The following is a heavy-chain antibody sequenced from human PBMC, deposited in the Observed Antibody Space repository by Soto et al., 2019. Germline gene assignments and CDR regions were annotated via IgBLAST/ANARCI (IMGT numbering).Heavy chain of an antibody. V-gene: IGHV4-59*01. Sequence: SETLSLTCTVSGASISSYYWSWIRQPPGKALEWIGYIYYSGNTNYNPSLKSRVTISVDTSKTHFSLKLSSVTAADTAVYYCARGRPRGGYNSGHSDFDLWGQGTMVTVS. CDR1: GASISSYY. J-gene: IGHJ3*01. CDR2: IYYSGNT. CDR3: ARGRPRGGYNSGHSDFDL. D-gene: IGHD5-12*01.